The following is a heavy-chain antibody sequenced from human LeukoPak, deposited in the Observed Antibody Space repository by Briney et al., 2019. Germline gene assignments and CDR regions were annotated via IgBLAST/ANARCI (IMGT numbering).Heavy chain of an antibody. CDR2: LYYTGNI. CDR3: ARIAGWYREYAFDK. V-gene: IGHV4-30-4*07. J-gene: IGHJ3*02. D-gene: IGHD6-19*01. Sequence: SETLPLTCAVSGDSITSVGYSWNWIRQPPGKGLEWIAYLYYTGNIYYNPSLKSRLTISVDTSKNQFSLKLNSVTAADTAVYYCARIAGWYREYAFDKWGQGTMVTVSS. CDR1: GDSITSVGYS.